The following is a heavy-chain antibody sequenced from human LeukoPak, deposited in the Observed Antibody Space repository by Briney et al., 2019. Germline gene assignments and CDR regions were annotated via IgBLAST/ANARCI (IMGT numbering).Heavy chain of an antibody. J-gene: IGHJ4*02. D-gene: IGHD3-10*01. CDR1: GYTFTSYG. CDR2: IDPSGGDT. Sequence: ASVKVSCKASGYTFTSYGISWVRQAPGQGLEWMGIIDPSGGDTHYEQKFQGRLTMTRDTSTNTVYMELSSLRSEDTALYSCARDSLPGWRSVPYGSGSPPDYWGQGTLVTVSS. CDR3: ARDSLPGWRSVPYGSGSPPDY. V-gene: IGHV1-46*01.